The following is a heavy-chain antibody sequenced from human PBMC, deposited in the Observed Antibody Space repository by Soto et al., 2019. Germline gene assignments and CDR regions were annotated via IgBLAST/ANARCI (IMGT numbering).Heavy chain of an antibody. Sequence: SETLSLTCTVSGGSISSGGYYWSWIRQHPGKGLEWIGYIYYSGSTYYNPSLKSRVTISVDTSKNQFSLKLSSVTAADTAVYYCARAWVNYYDSSRYYLTTFDYWGQGPLVTVSS. V-gene: IGHV4-31*03. CDR1: GGSISSGGYY. CDR2: IYYSGST. J-gene: IGHJ4*02. CDR3: ARAWVNYYDSSRYYLTTFDY. D-gene: IGHD3-22*01.